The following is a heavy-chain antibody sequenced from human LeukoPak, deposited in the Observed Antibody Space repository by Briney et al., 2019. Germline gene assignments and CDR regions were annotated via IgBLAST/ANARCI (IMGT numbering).Heavy chain of an antibody. J-gene: IGHJ4*02. D-gene: IGHD1-26*01. V-gene: IGHV3-7*01. Sequence: GGSLRLSCAASGFTFSSYWMSWVRQAPGKGLEWVANIKQDGSEKYYVDSVKGRFTISRDNAKNSLYLQMNSLSAEDTAVYYCARVLGAKPSHFDYWGQGTLVTVSS. CDR1: GFTFSSYW. CDR3: ARVLGAKPSHFDY. CDR2: IKQDGSEK.